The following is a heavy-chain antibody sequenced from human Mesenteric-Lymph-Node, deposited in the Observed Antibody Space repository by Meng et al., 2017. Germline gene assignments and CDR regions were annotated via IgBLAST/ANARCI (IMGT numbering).Heavy chain of an antibody. CDR2: ISAYNGNR. CDR1: GYTFTDFG. D-gene: IGHD6-19*01. CDR3: TRDLGGVPGSFFDF. V-gene: IGHV1-18*01. Sequence: QVQLVQSGPEGKKPGASLKVAGKASGYTFTDFGISWVRQAPGQGLEWMGWISAYNGNRDYAQKFQGRVTMTTDTSTSTTYLELRNLGSDDTAVFYCTRDLGGVPGSFFDFWGQGTLVTVSS. J-gene: IGHJ4*02.